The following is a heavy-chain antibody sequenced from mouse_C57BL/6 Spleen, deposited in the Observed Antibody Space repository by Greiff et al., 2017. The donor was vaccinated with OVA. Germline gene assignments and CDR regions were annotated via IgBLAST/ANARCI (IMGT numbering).Heavy chain of an antibody. CDR2: FYPGSGSI. J-gene: IGHJ2*01. D-gene: IGHD1-1*01. CDR3: ARQKYYGSAFDY. Sequence: QVQLQQSGAELVKPGASVKLSCKASGYTFTEYTIHWVKQRSGQGLEWIGWFYPGSGSIKYNEKFKDKATLTADKSSSTAYMELSRLTSEDSAVYVCARQKYYGSAFDYWGQGTTLTVSS. V-gene: IGHV1-62-2*01. CDR1: GYTFTEYT.